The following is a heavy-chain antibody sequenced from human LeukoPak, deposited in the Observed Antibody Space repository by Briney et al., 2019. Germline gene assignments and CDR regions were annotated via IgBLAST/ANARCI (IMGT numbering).Heavy chain of an antibody. Sequence: AGGSLRLSCVASGFTFSTHDMGWVRQAPGRGLEWVSLVSGSGTITDYADSVKGRFTISRDNSMSTLYLQMKSLRVEDAAVYYCARRFCSGGSCYWGHFDSWGQGTLVTVSP. J-gene: IGHJ4*02. CDR3: ARRFCSGGSCYWGHFDS. D-gene: IGHD2-15*01. V-gene: IGHV3-23*01. CDR2: VSGSGTIT. CDR1: GFTFSTHD.